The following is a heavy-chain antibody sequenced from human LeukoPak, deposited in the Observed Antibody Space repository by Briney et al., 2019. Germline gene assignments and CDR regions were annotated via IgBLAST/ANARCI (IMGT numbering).Heavy chain of an antibody. J-gene: IGHJ3*02. D-gene: IGHD1-26*01. Sequence: PSETLSLTCTVSGGSISSGGYYWSWIRQPPGKGLEWIGYIYHSGSTYYNPSLKSRVTISVDRSKNQFSLKLSSVIAADTAVYYCARGAGANTGGAFDIWGQGTMVTVSS. V-gene: IGHV4-30-2*01. CDR1: GGSISSGGYY. CDR3: ARGAGANTGGAFDI. CDR2: IYHSGST.